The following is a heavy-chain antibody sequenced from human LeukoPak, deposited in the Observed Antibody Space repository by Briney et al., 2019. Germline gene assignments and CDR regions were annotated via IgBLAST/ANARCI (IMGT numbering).Heavy chain of an antibody. CDR2: IYYSGST. Sequence: SETLSLTCTVSGGSISSYYWSWIRQPPGKGLEWIGYIYYSGSTNYNPSLKSRVTISVDTSKNQLSLKLSSVTAADTAVYYCARDSRDFWSGYYRFDPWGQGTLATVSS. CDR1: GGSISSYY. D-gene: IGHD3-3*01. CDR3: ARDSRDFWSGYYRFDP. J-gene: IGHJ5*02. V-gene: IGHV4-59*01.